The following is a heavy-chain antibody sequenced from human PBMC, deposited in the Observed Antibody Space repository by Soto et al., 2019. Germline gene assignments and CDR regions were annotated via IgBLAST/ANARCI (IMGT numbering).Heavy chain of an antibody. Sequence: GPLHLSCVSAGFASSPYAMNSVCQGPGKGLEWISAIRGSGGSTYYADSVKGRFTISRDNSKNTLYLKMNSLRAEDTAVYYCAKDRDGGFDYWGQGTLVTVSS. CDR2: IRGSGGST. D-gene: IGHD4-17*01. J-gene: IGHJ4*02. CDR1: GFASSPYA. CDR3: AKDRDGGFDY. V-gene: IGHV3-23*01.